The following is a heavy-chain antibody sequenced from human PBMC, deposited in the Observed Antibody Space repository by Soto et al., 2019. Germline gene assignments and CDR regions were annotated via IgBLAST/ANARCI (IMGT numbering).Heavy chain of an antibody. CDR2: IHYSGST. CDR3: ARGAGWYGY. Sequence: PSETLSLTCTVPGGSVSSYYWSWIRQPPGKGLEWIAYIHYSGSTNYNPSLKSRVTISVDTSKNQFSLRLSSVTAAGTAVYYCARGAGWYGYWGQGTLVTVSS. V-gene: IGHV4-59*02. J-gene: IGHJ4*02. D-gene: IGHD6-19*01. CDR1: GGSVSSYY.